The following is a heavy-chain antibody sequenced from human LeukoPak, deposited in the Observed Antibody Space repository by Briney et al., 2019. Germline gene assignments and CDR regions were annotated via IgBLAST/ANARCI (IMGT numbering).Heavy chain of an antibody. Sequence: PSETLSLTCTVSGGSVNSGTYYWSWIRQAPGKGLEWISYIGGSGSTISYADSVKGRFTISRGNAKNSLYLQMNSLRAEDTAVYYCARGESSWIRSYYFDYWGQGTLVTVSS. V-gene: IGHV3-11*01. D-gene: IGHD6-13*01. J-gene: IGHJ4*02. CDR1: GGSVNSGTYY. CDR3: ARGESSWIRSYYFDY. CDR2: IGGSGSTI.